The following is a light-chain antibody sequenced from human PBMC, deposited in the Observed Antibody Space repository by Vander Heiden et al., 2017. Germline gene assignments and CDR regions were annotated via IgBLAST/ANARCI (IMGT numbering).Light chain of an antibody. CDR1: QSVLYSSNNKNY. V-gene: IGKV4-1*01. CDR3: QQDYGVLT. CDR2: WAS. J-gene: IGKJ4*01. Sequence: DIVMTQSPDSLAVSLGERATINCKSSQSVLYSSNNKNYLAWYQQKPGQPPKLLIYWASTRESGVPDRFSGSGSGTDFTLTISSLQAEDVAVYYCQQDYGVLTFGGGTKVEIK.